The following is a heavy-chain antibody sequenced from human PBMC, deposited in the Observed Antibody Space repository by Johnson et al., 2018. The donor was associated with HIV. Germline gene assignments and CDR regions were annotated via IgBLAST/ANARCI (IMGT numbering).Heavy chain of an antibody. Sequence: VQLVESGGGLVQPGGSLRLSCAASGFTVSSNYMRWVRQAPGKGLEWVSVIYSGGSTYYADSVKGRFTISRDNSKNTVYLHMHILMAEDTAVYYCARDNLRAFDIWGQGTMVTVSS. CDR1: GFTVSSNY. CDR2: IYSGGST. CDR3: ARDNLRAFDI. D-gene: IGHD3-16*01. J-gene: IGHJ3*02. V-gene: IGHV3-66*01.